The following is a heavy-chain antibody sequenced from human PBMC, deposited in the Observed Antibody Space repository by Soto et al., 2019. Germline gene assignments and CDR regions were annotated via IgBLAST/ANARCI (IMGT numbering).Heavy chain of an antibody. CDR2: IGTAGDP. CDR1: GFTFSSYD. D-gene: IGHD2-8*01. CDR3: ARQSRTSFDY. Sequence: PGGSLRLSCAASGFTFSSYDMHWVRQTTGKGLEWVSGIGTAGDPSYPDSVKGRFTISRENAKNSVYLQMNSLRAGDTAVYFCARQSRTSFDYWGQGTLVTVSS. J-gene: IGHJ4*02. V-gene: IGHV3-13*05.